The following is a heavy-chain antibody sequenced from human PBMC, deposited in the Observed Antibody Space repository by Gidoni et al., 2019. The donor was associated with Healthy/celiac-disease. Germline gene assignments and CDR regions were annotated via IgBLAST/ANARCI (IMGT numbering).Heavy chain of an antibody. CDR2: IYSGGST. CDR1: GLPVRSNY. Sequence: EVQLVESGGGLVQPGGSLRLSCAASGLPVRSNYMSWVLQAPGKGLEWVSVIYSGGSTYYADSVKGRFTNSRDNSKNTLYLQMNSLRAEDTAVYYCARVPPNGDTAMPDWYFDLWGRGTLVTVSS. V-gene: IGHV3-66*01. J-gene: IGHJ2*01. D-gene: IGHD5-18*01. CDR3: ARVPPNGDTAMPDWYFDL.